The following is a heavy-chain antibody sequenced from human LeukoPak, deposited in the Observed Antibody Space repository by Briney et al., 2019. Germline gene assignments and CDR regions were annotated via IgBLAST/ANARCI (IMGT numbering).Heavy chain of an antibody. V-gene: IGHV4-61*01. CDR2: IYLSGST. Sequence: PSPSLSPTCPVYGGSVSSGCTYWSWIRQPPGNGPERLGYIYLSGSTNYRPSHRRRVTISEDTPKNLFSLKQSSGAAADTAEYYCAAMQGSGWYSYWGQGTLVTVSS. D-gene: IGHD6-19*01. CDR3: AAMQGSGWYSY. J-gene: IGHJ4*02. CDR1: GGSVSSGCTY.